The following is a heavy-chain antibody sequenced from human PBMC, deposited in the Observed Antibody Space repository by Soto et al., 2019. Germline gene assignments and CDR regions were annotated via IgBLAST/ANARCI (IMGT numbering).Heavy chain of an antibody. V-gene: IGHV3-66*01. D-gene: IGHD3-10*01. CDR2: ISSGGST. CDR1: GFTVSSNY. Sequence: GGSLRLSCAASGFTVSSNYMSWVRQAPGKGLEWVSVISSGGSTYYADSVKGRFTISRDNSKNTLYLQMNSLRAEDTAVYYCAREIPSPYGSGSPLEYWGQGTLVTVSS. CDR3: AREIPSPYGSGSPLEY. J-gene: IGHJ4*02.